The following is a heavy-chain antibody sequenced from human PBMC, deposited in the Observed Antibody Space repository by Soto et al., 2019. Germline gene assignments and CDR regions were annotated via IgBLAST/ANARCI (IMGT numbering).Heavy chain of an antibody. J-gene: IGHJ4*02. V-gene: IGHV3-74*01. CDR2: IKFNGGGI. D-gene: IGHD3-9*01. CDR3: AKDSALRYFDWLFIY. Sequence: GGSLRLSCAASGFIFSSYWMHWVRQAPGKGLVWISRIKFNGGGITYEDSVKGRFTISRDNAKNTLYLQMNSLRAEDTALYYCAKDSALRYFDWLFIYWGQGTLVTVSS. CDR1: GFIFSSYW.